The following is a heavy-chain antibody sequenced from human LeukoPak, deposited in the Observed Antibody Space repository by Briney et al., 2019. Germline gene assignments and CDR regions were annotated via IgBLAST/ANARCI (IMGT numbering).Heavy chain of an antibody. Sequence: ASVKVSCKASGYTFTGYYMHLVRQAPGQGLEWMGWINPNSGGTNYAQKFQGRVTMTRDTSISTAYMELSRLRSDDTAVYYCAREGDYTMTIDYWGQGTLVTVSS. CDR1: GYTFTGYY. J-gene: IGHJ4*02. CDR2: INPNSGGT. CDR3: AREGDYTMTIDY. D-gene: IGHD3-22*01. V-gene: IGHV1-2*02.